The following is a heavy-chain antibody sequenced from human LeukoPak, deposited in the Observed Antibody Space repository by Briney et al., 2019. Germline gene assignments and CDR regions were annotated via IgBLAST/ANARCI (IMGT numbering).Heavy chain of an antibody. CDR1: GFTFSNYW. Sequence: GGSLRLSCAASGFTFSNYWIHWVRQAPGKGLVWVSRIYGDGTTTSYADYVKGRFTISRDNAKNTLYLQMNSLRAEDTGVYYCARGPGAFCGGDCPDYWGQGILVTVSS. D-gene: IGHD2-21*02. J-gene: IGHJ4*02. CDR2: IYGDGTTT. V-gene: IGHV3-74*01. CDR3: ARGPGAFCGGDCPDY.